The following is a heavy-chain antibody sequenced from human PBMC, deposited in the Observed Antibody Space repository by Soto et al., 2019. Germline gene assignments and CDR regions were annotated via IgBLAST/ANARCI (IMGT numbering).Heavy chain of an antibody. D-gene: IGHD3-3*01. CDR2: ISYDGSNK. J-gene: IGHJ3*02. V-gene: IGHV3-30*18. Sequence: GGALRLSCAASGFTFSSYGMHWVRQAPGKGLEWVAVISYDGSNKYYADSVKGRFTISRDNSKNTLYLQMNSLRAEDTAVYYCAKDFRFLERIAYLQGAFDIWGQGTMVTVSS. CDR3: AKDFRFLERIAYLQGAFDI. CDR1: GFTFSSYG.